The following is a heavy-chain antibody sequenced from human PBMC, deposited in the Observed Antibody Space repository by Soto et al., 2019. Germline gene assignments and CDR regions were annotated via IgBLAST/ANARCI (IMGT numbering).Heavy chain of an antibody. D-gene: IGHD6-6*01. Sequence: QVQLVESGGGVVQPGRSLRLSCAASGFTFSSYGMHWVRQAPGKGLEWVAVISYDGSNKYYADSVKGRFTISRDNSKNTLYLEMNSLRAEDTAVYYGAKVAEYSSSSGIDYWGQGTLVTVSS. V-gene: IGHV3-30*18. J-gene: IGHJ4*02. CDR3: AKVAEYSSSSGIDY. CDR2: ISYDGSNK. CDR1: GFTFSSYG.